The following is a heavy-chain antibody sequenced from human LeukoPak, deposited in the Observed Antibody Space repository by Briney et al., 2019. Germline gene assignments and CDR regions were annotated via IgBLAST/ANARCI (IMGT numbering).Heavy chain of an antibody. D-gene: IGHD2-15*01. V-gene: IGHV1-69*06. J-gene: IGHJ4*02. CDR3: ARDSGYCSDGSCYQGD. Sequence: GASVKVSCKASGYTFTSYDISWVRQAPGQGLEWMGGIIPMFGKANYAQKFQGRVTITADKSTSTAYMELSSLRSEDTAVYYCARDSGYCSDGSCYQGDWGQGTLVIVSS. CDR1: GYTFTSYD. CDR2: IIPMFGKA.